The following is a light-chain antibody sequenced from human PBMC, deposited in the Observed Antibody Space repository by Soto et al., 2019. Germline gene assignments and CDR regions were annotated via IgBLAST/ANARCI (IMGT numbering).Light chain of an antibody. CDR1: SSNIGNNY. J-gene: IGLJ2*01. Sequence: QSVLTQPPSVSAAPGQKVTLSCSGSSSNIGNNYVSWYQQLPGTAPKLLIYDNNKRPSGIPDRFSGSKSGTSATLGITGLQTGDEADYYCGTWDSSLDVVFGGGTKLTVL. CDR3: GTWDSSLDVV. CDR2: DNN. V-gene: IGLV1-51*01.